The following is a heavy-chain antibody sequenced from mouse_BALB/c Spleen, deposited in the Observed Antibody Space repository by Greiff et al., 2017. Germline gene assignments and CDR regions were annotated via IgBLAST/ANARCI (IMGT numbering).Heavy chain of an antibody. V-gene: IGHV3-6*02. Sequence: VQLKESGPGLVKPSQSLSLTCSVTGYSITSGYYWNWIRQFPGNKLEWMGYISYDGSNNYNPSLKNRISITRDTSKNQFFLKLNSVTTEDTATYYCARSESWFAYWGQGTLVTVSA. J-gene: IGHJ3*01. CDR3: ARSESWFAY. CDR1: GYSITSGYY. CDR2: ISYDGSN.